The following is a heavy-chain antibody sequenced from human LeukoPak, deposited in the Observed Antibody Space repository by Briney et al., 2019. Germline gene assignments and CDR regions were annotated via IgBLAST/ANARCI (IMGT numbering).Heavy chain of an antibody. CDR1: GYSFTSYC. CDR3: ARGPPTEMATIAYYFDY. J-gene: IGHJ4*02. Sequence: GASLKISCKGSGYSFTSYCIGWVRQMPGKGLEWMGIIYPGDSDTRYSPSFQGQVTISADKSISTAYLQWSSLKASDTAMYYCARGPPTEMATIAYYFDYWGQGTLVTVSS. V-gene: IGHV5-51*01. CDR2: IYPGDSDT. D-gene: IGHD5-24*01.